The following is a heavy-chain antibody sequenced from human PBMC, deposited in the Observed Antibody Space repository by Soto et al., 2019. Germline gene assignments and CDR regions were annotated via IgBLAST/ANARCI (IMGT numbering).Heavy chain of an antibody. V-gene: IGHV3-74*01. CDR3: VRGDGDYYDGNGYLGRH. Sequence: EVQLVESGGGLVQPGGSLRLSCAASGFTFSTYWMHWVRQASGKGLVWVSRIKNDGSGTYYVDSVEGRFTISRDNAKNTLYLQMNSLRAEDTAVYYCVRGDGDYYDGNGYLGRHWGQGTLVTVSS. D-gene: IGHD3-22*01. CDR1: GFTFSTYW. CDR2: IKNDGSGT. J-gene: IGHJ4*02.